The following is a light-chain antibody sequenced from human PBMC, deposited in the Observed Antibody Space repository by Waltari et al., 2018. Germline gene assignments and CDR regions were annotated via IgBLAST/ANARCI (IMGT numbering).Light chain of an antibody. CDR2: WES. V-gene: IGKV4-1*01. CDR3: QQYYGSPPYT. CDR1: QSILYRSCNKNY. J-gene: IGKJ2*01. Sequence: DIVMTQSPDSLAVSLGERATINCKSSQSILYRSCNKNYLAWYQQKPGPPPQLLIYWESTRESGVPDRVSGSGSGTDFTLTISSLQAEDVAVYDCQQYYGSPPYTFGQGTKLEIK.